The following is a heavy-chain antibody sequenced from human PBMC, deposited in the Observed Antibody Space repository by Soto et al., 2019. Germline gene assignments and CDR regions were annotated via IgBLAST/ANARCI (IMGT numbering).Heavy chain of an antibody. CDR3: ARALRYCSGGSCYPLNYYYYGMDV. CDR2: ISAYNGNT. Sequence: VQLVQSGAEVKKPGASVKVSCKASGYTFTSYGISWVRQAPGQGLEWMGWISAYNGNTNYAQKLQGRVTMTTDTSTSTAYMELRSLRSDDTAVYYCARALRYCSGGSCYPLNYYYYGMDVWGQGTTVTVSS. D-gene: IGHD2-15*01. J-gene: IGHJ6*02. CDR1: GYTFTSYG. V-gene: IGHV1-18*01.